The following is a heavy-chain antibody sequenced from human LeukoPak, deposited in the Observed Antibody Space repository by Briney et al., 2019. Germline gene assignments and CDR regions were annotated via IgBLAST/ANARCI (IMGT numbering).Heavy chain of an antibody. CDR1: GGSISSGGYY. Sequence: SQTLSPTCTVSGGSISSGGYYWSWIRQHPGKGLEWIGYIYYSGSTYYNPSLKSRVTISVDTSKNQFSLKLSSVTAADTAVYYCARVEAAAANTLIDYWGQGTLVTVSS. V-gene: IGHV4-31*03. CDR2: IYYSGST. CDR3: ARVEAAAANTLIDY. D-gene: IGHD6-13*01. J-gene: IGHJ4*02.